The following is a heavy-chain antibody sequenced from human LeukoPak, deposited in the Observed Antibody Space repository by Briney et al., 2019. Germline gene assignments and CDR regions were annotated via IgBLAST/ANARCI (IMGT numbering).Heavy chain of an antibody. CDR2: IYYSGST. CDR3: VREKDVDTAMVTSYYYMDV. D-gene: IGHD5-18*01. V-gene: IGHV4-59*01. Sequence: SETLSLTCTVSGGSLSSYYWSWIRQPPGKGLEWIGYIYYSGSTNYNPSLKSRVTISVDTSKNQSSLKLSSVTAADTAVYYCVREKDVDTAMVTSYYYMDVWGKGTTVTVSS. J-gene: IGHJ6*03. CDR1: GGSLSSYY.